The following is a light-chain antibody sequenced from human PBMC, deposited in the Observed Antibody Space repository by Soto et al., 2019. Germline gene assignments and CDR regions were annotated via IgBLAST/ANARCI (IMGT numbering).Light chain of an antibody. CDR3: SSYTSSGTL. J-gene: IGLJ1*01. CDR1: SGDVGDYNY. V-gene: IGLV2-14*01. Sequence: QCALTQPASVYGSPGQSIAISCTGTSGDVGDYNYVCWYQQYPGKAPKVIIYDVTYRPSGVSNRFSGSKSGNTASLTISGLQADDEADYYCSSYTSSGTLFGTGTKVTVL. CDR2: DVT.